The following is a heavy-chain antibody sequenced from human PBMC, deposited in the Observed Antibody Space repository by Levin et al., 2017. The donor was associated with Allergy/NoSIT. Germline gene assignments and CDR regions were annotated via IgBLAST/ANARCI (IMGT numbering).Heavy chain of an antibody. CDR3: ASLGYCRSGNCNY. J-gene: IGHJ4*02. D-gene: IGHD2-15*01. Sequence: GESLKISCAASGFAFSTFGMNWVRQAPGKGLEWVSYISSGSSATSYADSVKGRFTISRDNAQNSLYLQMSSLRAEDTAVYYCASLGYCRSGNCNYWGQGILVTVSS. CDR2: ISSGSSAT. CDR1: GFAFSTFG. V-gene: IGHV3-48*01.